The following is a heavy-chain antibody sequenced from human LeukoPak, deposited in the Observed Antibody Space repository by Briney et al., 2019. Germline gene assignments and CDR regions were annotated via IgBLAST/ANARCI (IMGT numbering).Heavy chain of an antibody. CDR2: IYYSGST. CDR1: GGXISSGDYY. V-gene: IGHV4-30-4*01. Sequence: SETLSLTCTVSGGXISSGDYYWSWIRQPPGKCLEWIGYIYYSGSTYYNPSLKSRVTISVDTSKNQFSLKLSSVTAADTAVYYCARGGSYFPRYWGQGTLVTVSS. J-gene: IGHJ4*02. CDR3: ARGGSYFPRY. D-gene: IGHD1-26*01.